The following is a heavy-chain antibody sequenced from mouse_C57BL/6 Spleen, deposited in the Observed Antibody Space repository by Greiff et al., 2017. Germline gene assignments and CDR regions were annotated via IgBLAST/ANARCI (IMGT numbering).Heavy chain of an antibody. CDR1: GYTFTSYW. CDR3: ARGGNYYGSSPYAMDY. Sequence: QVQLQQPGAELVKPGASVKLSCKASGYTFTSYWMHWVKQRPGQGLEWIGMIHPNSGSTNYNEKFKSKATLTVDKAASTAYMQLSSLTSEDSAVYYCARGGNYYGSSPYAMDYWGQGTSVTVSS. CDR2: IHPNSGST. D-gene: IGHD1-1*01. J-gene: IGHJ4*01. V-gene: IGHV1-64*01.